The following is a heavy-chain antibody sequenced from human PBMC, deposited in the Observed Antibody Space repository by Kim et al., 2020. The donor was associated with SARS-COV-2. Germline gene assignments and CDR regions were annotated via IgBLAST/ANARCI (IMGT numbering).Heavy chain of an antibody. Sequence: GGSLRLSCAASGFTFSSYGMHWVRQAPGKGLEWVAVIWYDGSNKYYADSVKGRFTISRDNSKNTLYLQMNSLRAEDTAVYYCAKDSGWFGELYAFDIWGQGTMVTVSS. CDR3: AKDSGWFGELYAFDI. V-gene: IGHV3-33*06. CDR2: IWYDGSNK. D-gene: IGHD3-10*01. J-gene: IGHJ3*02. CDR1: GFTFSSYG.